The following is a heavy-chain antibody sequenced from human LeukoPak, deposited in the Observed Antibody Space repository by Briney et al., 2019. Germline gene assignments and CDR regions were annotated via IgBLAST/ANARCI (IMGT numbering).Heavy chain of an antibody. CDR3: AKDFAGDRDY. V-gene: IGHV3-74*01. Sequence: GGSLRLSCAASGFIFRNYWMHWVRHAPGKGLVWVARINPNGITTTYTDSVKGRFTISRDNAKNTLYLQMNSLRAEDTAVYYCAKDFAGDRDYWGQGTLVTVSS. D-gene: IGHD4-17*01. CDR1: GFIFRNYW. J-gene: IGHJ4*02. CDR2: INPNGITT.